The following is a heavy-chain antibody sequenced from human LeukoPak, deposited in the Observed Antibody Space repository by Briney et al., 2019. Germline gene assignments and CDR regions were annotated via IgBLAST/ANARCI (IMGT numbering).Heavy chain of an antibody. CDR1: GFTFSSYG. J-gene: IGHJ3*02. V-gene: IGHV3-30*03. CDR2: ISYDRSNQ. Sequence: SGGSLRLSCAASGFTFSSYGMHWVRQAPGKGLEWVALISYDRSNQYYADSVRGRFTISRDNSKNTLYLQMNSLRAEDTAVYYCARALDYGDWGNAFDIWGQGTMVTVSS. D-gene: IGHD4-17*01. CDR3: ARALDYGDWGNAFDI.